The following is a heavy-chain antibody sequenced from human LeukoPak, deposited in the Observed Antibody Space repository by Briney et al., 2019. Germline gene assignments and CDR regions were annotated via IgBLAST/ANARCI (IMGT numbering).Heavy chain of an antibody. Sequence: GGSLRLSCAASGFTFSSYGMSWVRQAPGKGLEWVSAISGSGGSTYYADSVKGRFTISRDNSKNTLYLQMNSLRAEDTAVYYCAKDRLPYGRGPDYWGQGTLVTVSS. J-gene: IGHJ4*02. D-gene: IGHD4-17*01. CDR1: GFTFSSYG. V-gene: IGHV3-23*01. CDR2: ISGSGGST. CDR3: AKDRLPYGRGPDY.